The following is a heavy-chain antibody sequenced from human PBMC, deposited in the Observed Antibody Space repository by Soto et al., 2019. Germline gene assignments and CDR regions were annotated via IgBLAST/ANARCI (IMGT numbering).Heavy chain of an antibody. CDR2: IYYSGST. J-gene: IGHJ6*03. V-gene: IGHV4-59*01. D-gene: IGHD3-3*01. CDR3: ARVAWGWSGNYYYYYMDV. Sequence: QVQLQESGPGLVKPSETLSLTCTVSGGSISSYYWSWIRQPPGKGLEWYGYIYYSGSTNYNPSLKSRVAISVDTSKNQFSLKLSSVTAADTAVYYCARVAWGWSGNYYYYYMDVWGKGPTVTVSS. CDR1: GGSISSYY.